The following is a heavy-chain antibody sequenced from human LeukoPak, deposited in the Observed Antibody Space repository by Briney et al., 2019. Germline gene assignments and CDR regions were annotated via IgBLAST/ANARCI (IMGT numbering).Heavy chain of an antibody. CDR1: GYTFTSYY. CDR2: INPNSGGT. D-gene: IGHD6-19*01. J-gene: IGHJ5*02. Sequence: RASVKVSCKASGYTFTSYYMHWVRQAPGQGLEWMGWINPNSGGTNYAQKFQGRVTMTRDTSISTAYMELSRLRSDDTAVYYCAREGRGSSGWYPWFDPWGQGTLVTVSS. CDR3: AREGRGSSGWYPWFDP. V-gene: IGHV1-2*02.